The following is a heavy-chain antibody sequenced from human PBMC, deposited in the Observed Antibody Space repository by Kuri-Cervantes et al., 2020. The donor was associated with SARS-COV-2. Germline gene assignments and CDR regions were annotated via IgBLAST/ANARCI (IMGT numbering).Heavy chain of an antibody. V-gene: IGHV3-74*01. J-gene: IGHJ3*02. CDR3: AKDLITMIVVVTYGGFDI. CDR2: INSDGSST. CDR1: GFTFSSYW. D-gene: IGHD3-22*01. Sequence: GESLKISCAASGFTFSSYWMHWVRQAPGKGLVWVSRINSDGSSTSYADSVKGRFTISRDNSKNTLYLQMNSLRAEDTAVYYCAKDLITMIVVVTYGGFDIWGQGTMVTVSS.